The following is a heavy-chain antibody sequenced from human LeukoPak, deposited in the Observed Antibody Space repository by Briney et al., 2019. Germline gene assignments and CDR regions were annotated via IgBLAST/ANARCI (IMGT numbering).Heavy chain of an antibody. V-gene: IGHV3-53*01. D-gene: IGHD5-18*01. CDR3: ARGVIVDTAMVSAYDAFDI. Sequence: GGSLRLSCAASGFTVSSNYMSWVRQAPGKGLEWVSVIYSGGSTYYADSVKGRFTISRDNSKNTLYLQMNSLRAEDTAVYYCARGVIVDTAMVSAYDAFDIWGQGTMVTVSS. J-gene: IGHJ3*02. CDR1: GFTVSSNY. CDR2: IYSGGST.